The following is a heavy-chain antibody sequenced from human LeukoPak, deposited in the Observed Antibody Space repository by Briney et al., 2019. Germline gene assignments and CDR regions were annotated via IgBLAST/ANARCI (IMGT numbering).Heavy chain of an antibody. CDR2: IYTSGST. J-gene: IGHJ5*02. V-gene: IGHV4-4*07. Sequence: SETLSLTCTVSGGSISSYYWSWIRQPAGKGLEWIGRIYTSGSTNYNPSLKSRVTMSVDTSKNQFSLKLSSVTAADTAVYYCARDPLSVEGNWFDPWGQGTLVTVSS. D-gene: IGHD4-23*01. CDR1: GGSISSYY. CDR3: ARDPLSVEGNWFDP.